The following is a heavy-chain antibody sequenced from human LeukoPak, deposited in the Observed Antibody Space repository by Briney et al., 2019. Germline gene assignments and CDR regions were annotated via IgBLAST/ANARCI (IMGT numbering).Heavy chain of an antibody. Sequence: GGSLRLSCAASGFTFSSYEMNWVRQAPGKGLEWVSYISSSGSTIYYADSVKGRFTISRDNAKNSLYLQMNSLRAEDTAVYYCARAPGYSYAPGLNYYGMDVWGQGTTVTVSS. CDR3: ARAPGYSYAPGLNYYGMDV. J-gene: IGHJ6*02. CDR1: GFTFSSYE. V-gene: IGHV3-48*03. CDR2: ISSSGSTI. D-gene: IGHD5-18*01.